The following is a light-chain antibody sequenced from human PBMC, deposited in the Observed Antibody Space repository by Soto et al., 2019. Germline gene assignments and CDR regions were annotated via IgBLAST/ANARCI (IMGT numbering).Light chain of an antibody. Sequence: DVVMTQSPLSLPVTLGQPASISCRSSLSLVFGDGNTYLNWFQQRPGQSPRRLIYKVSNRDSGVPDRFSGSGSGTDFTLKISGVEAEDVGVYYCMQGTHWPPTFGQGTKVEIK. V-gene: IGKV2-30*01. CDR2: KVS. CDR1: LSLVFGDGNTY. CDR3: MQGTHWPPT. J-gene: IGKJ1*01.